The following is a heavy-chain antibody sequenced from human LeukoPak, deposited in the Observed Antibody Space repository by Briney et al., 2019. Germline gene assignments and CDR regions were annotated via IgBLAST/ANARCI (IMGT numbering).Heavy chain of an antibody. CDR2: IKGDGIST. CDR3: ARDSHSSSWYPPFDY. CDR1: GFDFSSNW. J-gene: IGHJ4*02. V-gene: IGHV3-74*01. Sequence: GGSLRLSCAASGFDFSSNWMHWVRHAPGQGLVWVSRIKGDGISTNYADSVKGRFTISRDNSKNTLYLQMNSLRAEDTAVYYCARDSHSSSWYPPFDYWGQGTLVTVSS. D-gene: IGHD6-13*01.